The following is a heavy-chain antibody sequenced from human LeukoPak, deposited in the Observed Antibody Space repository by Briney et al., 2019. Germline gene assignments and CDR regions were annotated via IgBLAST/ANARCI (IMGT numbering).Heavy chain of an antibody. Sequence: GGSLRLSCAASGFTFSNAWMNWVRQAPGKGLEWVGRIKSKTDGGTTDYAAPVKGRFTISRDDSKNTLYLQMNSLKTEDTAVYYCTTGNFWSGYYTDYWGQGTLSPSPQ. CDR2: IKSKTDGGTT. CDR1: GFTFSNAW. CDR3: TTGNFWSGYYTDY. J-gene: IGHJ4*02. D-gene: IGHD3-3*01. V-gene: IGHV3-15*07.